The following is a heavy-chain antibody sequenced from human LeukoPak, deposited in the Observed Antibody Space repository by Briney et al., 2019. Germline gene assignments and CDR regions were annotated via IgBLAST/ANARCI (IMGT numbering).Heavy chain of an antibody. J-gene: IGHJ6*02. D-gene: IGHD1-26*01. CDR2: ISSSGSTI. Sequence: PGGSLRLSCAASGFTFSDYYMSWIRQAPGKGLEWVSYISSSGSTIYCADSVKGRFTISRDNAKNSLYLQMNSLRAEDTAVYYCARDFVGSSYYYYYGMDVWGQGTTVTVSS. V-gene: IGHV3-11*01. CDR1: GFTFSDYY. CDR3: ARDFVGSSYYYYYGMDV.